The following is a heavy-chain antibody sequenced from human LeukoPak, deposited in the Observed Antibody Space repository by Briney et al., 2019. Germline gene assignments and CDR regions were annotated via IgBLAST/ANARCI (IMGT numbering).Heavy chain of an antibody. V-gene: IGHV4-61*02. J-gene: IGHJ4*02. CDR3: ARDRMP. CDR1: VGSISSGSYY. CDR2: IYTSGSI. D-gene: IGHD2-2*01. Sequence: SETLSLTCTVSVGSISSGSYYWSSIRQPAGKGLEWIGRIYTSGSINYNPSLKSRVTISVDTSTNQFSLKLTSVTAADTAVYYCARDRMPWGQGTLVTVSS.